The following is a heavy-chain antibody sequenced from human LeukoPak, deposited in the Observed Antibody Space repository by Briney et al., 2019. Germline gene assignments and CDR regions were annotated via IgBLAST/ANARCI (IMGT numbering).Heavy chain of an antibody. CDR2: IRYDGSNK. V-gene: IGHV3-30*02. CDR1: GFTFSSYG. CDR3: AKGGSGYYSYYFDY. J-gene: IGHJ4*02. Sequence: GGSLRLCCAASGFTFSSYGMHWVRQAPGKGLEWVAFIRYDGSNKYYADSVKGRFTISRDNSKNTLYLQINSLRAADKAVYYCAKGGSGYYSYYFDYWGQGTLVTVSS. D-gene: IGHD3-22*01.